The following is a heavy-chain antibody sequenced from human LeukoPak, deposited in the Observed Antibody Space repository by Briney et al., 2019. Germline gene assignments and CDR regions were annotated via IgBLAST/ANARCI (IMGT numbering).Heavy chain of an antibody. J-gene: IGHJ4*02. Sequence: GASLKISCQGFGYTFHSYWIAWVRQMPGNGREWMGSIYPVDSDTRYSPSFQGQVPISTDKSIRTAYLQWSSLKASDTAMYYCARDTGYCSGGSCYGDFWGQGTLVTVSS. V-gene: IGHV5-51*01. CDR2: IYPVDSDT. D-gene: IGHD2-15*01. CDR1: GYTFHSYW. CDR3: ARDTGYCSGGSCYGDF.